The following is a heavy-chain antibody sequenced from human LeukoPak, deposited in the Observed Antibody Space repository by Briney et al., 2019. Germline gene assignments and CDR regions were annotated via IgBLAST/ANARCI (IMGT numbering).Heavy chain of an antibody. V-gene: IGHV3-53*01. J-gene: IGHJ3*01. Sequence: GGSLRLSCAASGFTVSSNYMSWVRQAPGKGLEWVSIIYRGGNTYYADSVKGRFTISRDNSKHMVFLQMNSLRAEDTALFYCARSRLDAFDLWGQGTMVTVSS. CDR3: ARSRLDAFDL. CDR1: GFTVSSNY. D-gene: IGHD6-19*01. CDR2: IYRGGNT.